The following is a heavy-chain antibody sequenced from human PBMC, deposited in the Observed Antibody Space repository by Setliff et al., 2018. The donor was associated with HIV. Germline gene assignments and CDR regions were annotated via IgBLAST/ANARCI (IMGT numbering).Heavy chain of an antibody. CDR2: IDHSGST. CDR3: ARRDGYSYGFYFDY. V-gene: IGHV4-34*01. CDR1: GGSFNDYY. Sequence: SETLSLTCAVYGGSFNDYYWTWIRQPPRKGLEWIGEIDHSGSTKYHASLKSRVTISIDTSKNQFSLKLSSVTAADTAVYYCARRDGYSYGFYFDYWGQGTLVTVSS. D-gene: IGHD5-18*01. J-gene: IGHJ4*02.